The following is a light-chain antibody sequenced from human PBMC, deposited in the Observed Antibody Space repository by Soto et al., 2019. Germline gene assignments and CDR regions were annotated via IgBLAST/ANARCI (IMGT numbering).Light chain of an antibody. CDR2: GAS. J-gene: IGKJ4*01. V-gene: IGKV3-15*01. CDR1: QSVNDN. CDR3: QQYNSWPLT. Sequence: EIVMTQSPGTLSLSPGERATLSCRASQSVNDNLAWYQQKPGQAPRLLVYGASTRATGIPVRFSGSGSGTEFALTISSLQSEDFALYYCQQYNSWPLTFGGGAKVEIK.